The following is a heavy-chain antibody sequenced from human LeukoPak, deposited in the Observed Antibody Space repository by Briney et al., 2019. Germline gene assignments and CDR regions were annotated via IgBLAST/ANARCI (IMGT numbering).Heavy chain of an antibody. CDR3: ARADILTKPPVDY. J-gene: IGHJ4*02. V-gene: IGHV1-46*01. D-gene: IGHD3-9*01. Sequence: ASVKVSCKASGYTFTSNYMHWVRRAPGQGLEWMGIINPSGGSTSYAQKFQGRVTMTRDTSTSTVYMELSSLRSEDTAVYYCARADILTKPPVDYWGQGTLVTVSS. CDR1: GYTFTSNY. CDR2: INPSGGST.